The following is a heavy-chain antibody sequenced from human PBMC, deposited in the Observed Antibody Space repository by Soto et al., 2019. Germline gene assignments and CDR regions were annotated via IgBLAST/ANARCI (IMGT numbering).Heavy chain of an antibody. CDR2: ITSAGST. CDR3: AKTDKFHSQSSGWANRFDS. Sequence: EVQLLESGGDLAQPGGSLRLICAASGFTFSNYAMTWVRQSPGKGLEWVSTITSAGSTFYGDTVKCRFTISRDNSKSTLYLQMNSLGAEDTAVYYCAKTDKFHSQSSGWANRFDSWGQGTLVTVSS. V-gene: IGHV3-23*01. D-gene: IGHD6-19*01. J-gene: IGHJ4*02. CDR1: GFTFSNYA.